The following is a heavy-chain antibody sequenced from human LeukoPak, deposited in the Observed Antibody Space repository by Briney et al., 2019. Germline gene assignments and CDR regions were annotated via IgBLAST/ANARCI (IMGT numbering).Heavy chain of an antibody. CDR2: IIPILGIA. J-gene: IGHJ4*02. CDR1: GGTFSSYA. CDR3: AKDNNHYYDSSGTGGVFDY. Sequence: ASVKVSCKASGGTFSSYAISWVRQAPGQGLEWMGRIIPILGIANYAQKFQGRVTITADKSTSTAYMELSSLRAEDTALYYCAKDNNHYYDSSGTGGVFDYWGQGTLDTVSS. V-gene: IGHV1-69*04. D-gene: IGHD3-22*01.